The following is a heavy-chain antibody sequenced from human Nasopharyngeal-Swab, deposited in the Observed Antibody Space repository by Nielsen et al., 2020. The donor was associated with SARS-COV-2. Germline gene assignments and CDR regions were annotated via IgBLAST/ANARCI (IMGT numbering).Heavy chain of an antibody. D-gene: IGHD4-23*01. J-gene: IGHJ4*02. CDR2: MNPGDPNP. V-gene: IGHV5-51*01. Sequence: GESLKISCKVSGFRFTSYWIGWVRQMPGKGLEWMGMMNPGDPNPRYSPSFEGQVTVSADKSISTAYLQWSSLKASDTAIYYCARSSGNSLDYWGQGTLVTVSS. CDR1: GFRFTSYW. CDR3: ARSSGNSLDY.